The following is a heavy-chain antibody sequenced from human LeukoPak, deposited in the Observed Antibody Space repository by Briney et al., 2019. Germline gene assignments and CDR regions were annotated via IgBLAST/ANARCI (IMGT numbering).Heavy chain of an antibody. CDR3: ARDREGQWPIPYYYYGMHV. CDR1: GFTFSSYS. D-gene: IGHD6-19*01. J-gene: IGHJ6*02. Sequence: GGSLRLSCAASGFTFSSYSMNWVRQAPGKGLEWVSSISSSSSYIYYADSVKGRFTISRDNAKNSLYLQMNSLRAEDTAVYYCARDREGQWPIPYYYYGMHVWGQGTTVTVSS. CDR2: ISSSSSYI. V-gene: IGHV3-21*01.